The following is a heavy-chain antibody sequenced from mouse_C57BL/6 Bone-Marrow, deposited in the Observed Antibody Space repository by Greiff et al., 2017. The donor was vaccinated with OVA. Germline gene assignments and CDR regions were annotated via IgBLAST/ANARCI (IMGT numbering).Heavy chain of an antibody. J-gene: IGHJ3*01. D-gene: IGHD2-3*01. CDR3: TRSGYYLAGLAY. Sequence: EVKVEESGGGLVQPGGSMKLSCAASGFTFSDAWMDWVRQSPEKGLEWVAEIRNKANNHATYYAESVKGRFTISREDSKSSGYMQMNSLRAEDTGMYYCTRSGYYLAGLAYWGQGTLVTVSA. CDR1: GFTFSDAW. CDR2: IRNKANNHAT. V-gene: IGHV6-6*01.